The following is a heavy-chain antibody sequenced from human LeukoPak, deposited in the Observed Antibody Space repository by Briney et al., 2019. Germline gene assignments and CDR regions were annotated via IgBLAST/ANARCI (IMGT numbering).Heavy chain of an antibody. J-gene: IGHJ5*02. CDR3: ANLAGVVAGLDP. CDR1: GYTFTSYG. D-gene: IGHD6-19*01. V-gene: IGHV1-18*01. Sequence: ASVKVSCKASGYTFTSYGINWVRQAPGQGLEWMGWISADNGFTASAQNLQGRVTMTTDTSTNTAYMELRSLRSDDTAVYYCANLAGVVAGLDPWGQGTLVTVSS. CDR2: ISADNGFT.